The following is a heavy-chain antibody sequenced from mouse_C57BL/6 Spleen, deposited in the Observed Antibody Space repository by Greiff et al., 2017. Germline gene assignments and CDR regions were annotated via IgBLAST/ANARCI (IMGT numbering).Heavy chain of an antibody. D-gene: IGHD1-1*02. CDR1: GYTFTSYW. CDR2: IDPSDSET. V-gene: IGHV1-52*01. CDR3: ASMGEGAMDY. Sequence: VQLQQPGAELVRPGSSVKLSCKASGYTFTSYWMHWVKQRPIQGLELIGNIDPSDSETHYNQKFKDKATLPVVKSSSTAYMQLSSLTSEDAAVYYCASMGEGAMDYWGQGTSVTVSS. J-gene: IGHJ4*01.